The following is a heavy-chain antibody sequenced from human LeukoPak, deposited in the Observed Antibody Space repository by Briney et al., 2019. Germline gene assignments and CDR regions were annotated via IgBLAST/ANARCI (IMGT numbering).Heavy chain of an antibody. CDR3: ARPMTTVYHYYYYMDV. J-gene: IGHJ6*03. D-gene: IGHD4-11*01. CDR2: MNSVGSST. Sequence: GGYLRLSCAASGFTFSSYWMHWVRQAPGKGLVWVSRMNSVGSSTNYADSVKGRFTISRDNTKNTLYLQMNSLRAEDTAVYYCARPMTTVYHYYYYMDVWGKGTTVTVSS. CDR1: GFTFSSYW. V-gene: IGHV3-74*01.